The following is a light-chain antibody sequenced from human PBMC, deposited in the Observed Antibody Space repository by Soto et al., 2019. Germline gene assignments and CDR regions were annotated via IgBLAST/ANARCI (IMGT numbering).Light chain of an antibody. CDR1: QSIRNN. J-gene: IGKJ1*01. CDR2: DTS. Sequence: EILMTQSPATLSVSPGERATLSCRANQSIRNNLAWIQQKPGQAPRLLIYDTSTRATDIPARFSGSGSGTEFTLTSSSLQSEDFAVYYCQQYQNWPRTFGQGTTVEIK. V-gene: IGKV3-15*01. CDR3: QQYQNWPRT.